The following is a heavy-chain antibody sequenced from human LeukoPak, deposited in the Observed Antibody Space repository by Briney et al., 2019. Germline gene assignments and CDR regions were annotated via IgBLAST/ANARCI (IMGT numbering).Heavy chain of an antibody. CDR1: GFTFDDYA. CDR3: ARHLRGGYYGSGSYLV. J-gene: IGHJ4*02. Sequence: GGSLRLSCAASGFTFDDYAMHWVRQAPGKGLEWVSGISWNSGSIGYADSVKGRFTISRDNAKNSLYLQMNSLRAEDTAVYYCARHLRGGYYGSGSYLVWGQGTLVTVSS. CDR2: ISWNSGSI. V-gene: IGHV3-9*01. D-gene: IGHD3-10*01.